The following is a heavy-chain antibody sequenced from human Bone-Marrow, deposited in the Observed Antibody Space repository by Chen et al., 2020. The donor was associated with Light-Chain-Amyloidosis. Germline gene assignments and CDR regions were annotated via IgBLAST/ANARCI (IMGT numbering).Heavy chain of an antibody. D-gene: IGHD6-13*01. CDR3: TSGAAADKYYYGLDV. CDR2: IRWKSYGGTT. Sequence: EVQLVEFGGDFVQPGRSLRLSCTGSGFTFGDYAVSWLRQAPGKGLEWVGFIRWKSYGGTTEYAASVKGRFTISRDDSISTAYLQMNSLRTDDTAVYSCTSGAAADKYYYGLDVWGQGTTVTVSS. J-gene: IGHJ6*02. V-gene: IGHV3-49*03. CDR1: GFTFGDYA.